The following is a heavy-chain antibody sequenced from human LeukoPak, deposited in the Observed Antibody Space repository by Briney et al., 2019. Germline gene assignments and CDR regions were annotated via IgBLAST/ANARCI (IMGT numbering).Heavy chain of an antibody. Sequence: PGRSLRLSCAASGFTFSSYAMSWVRQAPGKGLEWVSAISGSGGSTYYADSVKGRFTISRDNSKNTLYLQMNSLRAEDTAVYYCAKDYYDSSGYYGRPFDIWGQGTMVTVSS. CDR1: GFTFSSYA. V-gene: IGHV3-23*01. D-gene: IGHD3-22*01. CDR2: ISGSGGST. CDR3: AKDYYDSSGYYGRPFDI. J-gene: IGHJ3*02.